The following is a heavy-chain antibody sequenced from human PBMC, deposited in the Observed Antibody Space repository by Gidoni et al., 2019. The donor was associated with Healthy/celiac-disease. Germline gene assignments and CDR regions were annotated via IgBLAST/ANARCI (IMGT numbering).Heavy chain of an antibody. CDR2: INHSGST. D-gene: IGHD3-10*01. CDR3: AREPISPYGSGSYYNVNRYYYYMDV. Sequence: QVQLQQWGAGLLKPSETLSLTCAVYGGYFSGYYWSWIRQPPGKGLEWIGEINHSGSTNYNPSHKSRVTISVDPSKNQFSLKLSSVTAADTAVYYCAREPISPYGSGSYYNVNRYYYYMDVWGKGTTVTVSS. V-gene: IGHV4-34*01. CDR1: GGYFSGYY. J-gene: IGHJ6*03.